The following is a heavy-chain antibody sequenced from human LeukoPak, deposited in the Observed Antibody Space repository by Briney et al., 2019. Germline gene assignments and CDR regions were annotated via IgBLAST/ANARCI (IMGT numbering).Heavy chain of an antibody. V-gene: IGHV4-59*08. D-gene: IGHD2-2*01. Sequence: SETLSLTCTVSGDSIRSYYWSWIRQPPGKGLEWIGYIYYSGSTKYNPSLKSRVTISVDTSKNQFSLKLSSVTAADTAVYYCARLPYCSTTSCYSWFDPWGQGTLVTVSS. CDR1: GDSIRSYY. J-gene: IGHJ5*02. CDR3: ARLPYCSTTSCYSWFDP. CDR2: IYYSGST.